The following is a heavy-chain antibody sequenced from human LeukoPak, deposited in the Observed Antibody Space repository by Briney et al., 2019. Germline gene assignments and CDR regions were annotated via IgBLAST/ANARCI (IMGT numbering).Heavy chain of an antibody. CDR2: IRSKANNYAT. CDR3: AARPPVATLAPFDY. Sequence: PGGSLRLSCVVSGFTFSGSAVHWVRQASGKGLEWVGRIRSKANNYATAYAASVKGRFTISRDDSKNTAYLQMNSLKTEDTAVYYCAARPPVATLAPFDYWGQGTLVTVSS. J-gene: IGHJ4*02. CDR1: GFTFSGSA. D-gene: IGHD2-15*01. V-gene: IGHV3-73*01.